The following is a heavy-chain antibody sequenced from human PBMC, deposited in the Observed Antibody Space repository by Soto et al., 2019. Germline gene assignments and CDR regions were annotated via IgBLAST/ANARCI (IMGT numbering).Heavy chain of an antibody. CDR3: ARGWVDTACNWFDP. CDR1: GGSISSGGYY. V-gene: IGHV4-31*03. D-gene: IGHD5-18*01. CDR2: IYYSGST. J-gene: IGHJ5*02. Sequence: QVQLQESGPGLVKPSQTLSLTCTVSGGSISSGGYYWSWIRQHPGKGLEWIGYIYYSGSTYYNPSLKSRVTISVDTSKNQCSLKLRSMTAADTAVYYCARGWVDTACNWFDPWGQGTLVTVSS.